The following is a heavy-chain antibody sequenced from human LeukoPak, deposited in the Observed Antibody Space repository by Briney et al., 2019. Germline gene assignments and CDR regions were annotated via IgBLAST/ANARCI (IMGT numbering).Heavy chain of an antibody. CDR3: ARVTGCSGGSCYSGWFDP. V-gene: IGHV3-64*01. D-gene: IGHD2-15*01. CDR2: ISSNGGST. CDR1: GFTFSSYA. J-gene: IGHJ5*02. Sequence: PGGSLRLSCAASGFTFSSYAMHWVRQAPGKGLEYVSAISSNGGSTYYANSVKGRFTISRDNSKNTLYLQMGSLRAEDMAVYYCARVTGCSGGSCYSGWFDPWGQGTLVTVSS.